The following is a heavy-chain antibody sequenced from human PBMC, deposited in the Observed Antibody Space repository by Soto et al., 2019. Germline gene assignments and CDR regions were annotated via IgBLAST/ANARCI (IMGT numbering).Heavy chain of an antibody. V-gene: IGHV1-8*01. CDR3: ARGDYGMDV. CDR1: GYTFTSYD. Sequence: ASVKVSSQAPGYTFTSYDINWARQATGQGLEWMGWMNPNSGNTGYAQKFQGRVTMTSNTSISAAYMELSSLRSEDTAVYYCARGDYGMDVWGQGTTVTVSS. J-gene: IGHJ6*02. CDR2: MNPNSGNT.